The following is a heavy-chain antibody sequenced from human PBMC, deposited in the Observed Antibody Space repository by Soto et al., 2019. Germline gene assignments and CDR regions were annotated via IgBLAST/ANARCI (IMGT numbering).Heavy chain of an antibody. CDR1: GFTFSSYG. Sequence: QVQLVESGGGVVQPGRSLRLSCAASGFTFSSYGMHWVRQAPGKGLEWVAVIWYDGSNKYYADSVKGRFTISRDNSKNTLYLQMNSLRSEDTAVYYCARDRDSSGYDDWGQGTLVTVSS. D-gene: IGHD3-22*01. J-gene: IGHJ4*02. CDR3: ARDRDSSGYDD. V-gene: IGHV3-33*01. CDR2: IWYDGSNK.